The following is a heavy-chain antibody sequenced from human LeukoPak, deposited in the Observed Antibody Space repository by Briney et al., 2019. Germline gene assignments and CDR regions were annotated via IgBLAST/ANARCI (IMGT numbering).Heavy chain of an antibody. J-gene: IGHJ6*02. CDR2: IYYSGST. CDR1: GGSISGYY. D-gene: IGHD1-26*01. V-gene: IGHV4-39*07. CDR3: ARLKASSGSYYALDYGMDV. Sequence: PSETLSLTCTVSGGSISGYYWGWIRQPPGKGLEWIGSIYYSGSTYYNPSLKSRVTISVDTSKNQFSLKLSSVTAADTAVYYCARLKASSGSYYALDYGMDVWGQGTTVTVSS.